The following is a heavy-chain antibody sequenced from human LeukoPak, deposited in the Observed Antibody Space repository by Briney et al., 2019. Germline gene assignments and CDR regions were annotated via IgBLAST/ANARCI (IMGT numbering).Heavy chain of an antibody. D-gene: IGHD6-19*01. J-gene: IGHJ4*02. CDR2: MTHTGST. CDR1: GGSFSGYY. CDR3: ARAQGRLVPPAY. V-gene: IGHV4-34*01. Sequence: SETLSLTCAVYGGSFSGYYWSWIRQPPGEGLEWIGEMTHTGSTNYNPSLKSRVSISADTSKKQFSLKLSSVTAADTAVYYCARAQGRLVPPAYWGQGTLVTVSS.